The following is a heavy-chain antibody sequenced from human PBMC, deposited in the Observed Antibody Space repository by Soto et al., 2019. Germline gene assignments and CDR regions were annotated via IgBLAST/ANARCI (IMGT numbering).Heavy chain of an antibody. CDR1: GYTFTSYG. V-gene: IGHV1-18*01. Sequence: ASVKVSCKASGYTFTSYGISWVRQAPGQGLEWMGWISAYNGNTNYAQKLQGRVSLTADTSTSTAYMELRSLRSDDTAVYYCTRDFSDGPVRIFDYWGQGTLVTVSS. J-gene: IGHJ4*02. CDR3: TRDFSDGPVRIFDY. CDR2: ISAYNGNT. D-gene: IGHD3-10*01.